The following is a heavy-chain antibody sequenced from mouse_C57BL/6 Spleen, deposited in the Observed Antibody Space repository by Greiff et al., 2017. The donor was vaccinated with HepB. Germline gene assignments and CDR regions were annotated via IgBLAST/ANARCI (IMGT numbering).Heavy chain of an antibody. CDR3: ARQPKYYGSSYGFDY. CDR2: FYPGSGSI. CDR1: GYTFTEYT. V-gene: IGHV1-62-2*01. J-gene: IGHJ2*01. D-gene: IGHD1-1*01. Sequence: QVQLKQSGAELVKPGASVKLSCKASGYTFTEYTIHWVKQRSGQGLEWIGWFYPGSGSIKYNEKFKDKATLTADKSSSTVYMERSRLTSEDSAVYFCARQPKYYGSSYGFDYWGQGTTLTVSS.